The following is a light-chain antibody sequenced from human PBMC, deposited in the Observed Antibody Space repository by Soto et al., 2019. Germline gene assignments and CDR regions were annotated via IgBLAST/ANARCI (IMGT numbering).Light chain of an antibody. CDR1: SSNIGAGYD. V-gene: IGLV1-40*01. CDR2: GNS. Sequence: QSVLTQPPSVSGAPGQRVTISCTGSSSNIGAGYDVHWYQQLPGTAPKLLLYGNSNRPSGVPDRFSGSKSGTSASLSITGLQAADAADYYCQSYDSSLNDVVFGGGTKLTVL. J-gene: IGLJ2*01. CDR3: QSYDSSLNDVV.